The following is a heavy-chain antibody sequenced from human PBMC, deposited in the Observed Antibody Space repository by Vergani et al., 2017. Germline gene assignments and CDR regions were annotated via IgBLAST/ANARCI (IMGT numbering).Heavy chain of an antibody. CDR2: ISSSSSYI. CDR3: ARGSKXRYFDWLSIDYYYYYMDV. D-gene: IGHD3-9*01. Sequence: EVQLVESGGGLVKPGGSLRLSCAASGFTFSSYSMNWVRQAPGKGLEWVSSISSSSSYIYYADSVKGRFTISRDNAKNSLYLQMNSLRAEDTAVYYCARGSKXRYFDWLSIDYYYYYMDVWGKGTTVTVSS. V-gene: IGHV3-21*01. CDR1: GFTFSSYS. J-gene: IGHJ6*03.